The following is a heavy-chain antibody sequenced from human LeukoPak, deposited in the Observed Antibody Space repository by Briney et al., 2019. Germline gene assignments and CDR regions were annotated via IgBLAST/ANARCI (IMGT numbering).Heavy chain of an antibody. CDR3: ASPRTSGVDY. V-gene: IGHV5-51*01. D-gene: IGHD1-26*01. CDR2: IYPGDSDS. CDR1: GYSFTDYW. J-gene: IGHJ4*02. Sequence: GEALKISCKGSGYSFTDYWIGWVRQMPGEGLEWMGIIYPGDSDSRYSPSFQGQVTISADKSISTAYLQWSSLKASDTAMYYCASPRTSGVDYWGQGTLVTVSS.